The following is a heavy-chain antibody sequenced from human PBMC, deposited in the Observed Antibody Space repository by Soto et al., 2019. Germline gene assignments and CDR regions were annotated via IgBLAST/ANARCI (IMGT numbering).Heavy chain of an antibody. J-gene: IGHJ3*02. D-gene: IGHD2-15*01. CDR1: GFTFSSYG. Sequence: QVQLVESGGGVVQPGRSLRLSCAASGFTFSSYGMHWVRQAPGKGLEWVAVISYDGSNKYYADSGKGRFTISRANSKHTRYLQMDRLRAEDTAVYYCAQGDNVVVVAAYGGDAFDIWGQGTMVTVSS. CDR3: AQGDNVVVVAAYGGDAFDI. CDR2: ISYDGSNK. V-gene: IGHV3-30*18.